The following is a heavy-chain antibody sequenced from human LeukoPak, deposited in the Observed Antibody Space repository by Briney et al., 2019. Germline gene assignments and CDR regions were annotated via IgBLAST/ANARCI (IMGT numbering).Heavy chain of an antibody. D-gene: IGHD2-21*01. CDR2: IIPISGTS. CDR3: SRAARSYCGAGACWFAP. CDR1: GATFSTYA. V-gene: IGHV1-69*01. J-gene: IGHJ5*02. Sequence: SVKVSCKASGATFSTYAITWVRQAPGQGLEWVGGIIPISGTSNYAKKFQGRVTITADESTTTAYMELSSLRSEDTAVYYCSRAARSYCGAGACWFAPWGQGTLVTVSS.